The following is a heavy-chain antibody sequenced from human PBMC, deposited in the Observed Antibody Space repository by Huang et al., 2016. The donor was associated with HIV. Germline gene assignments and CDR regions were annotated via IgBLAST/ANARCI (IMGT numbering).Heavy chain of an antibody. D-gene: IGHD5-18*01. CDR2: IYPRDSET. Sequence: EVLLVQSGAELKEPGESLKISCKASGYGFGSYWIGWVRQKPGKGLEWMGIIYPRDSETKYSPSFDGQVTISADKSTRTAYLQWESLKAPDTAIDFCARQVDGFRSHFDFWGQGTLVSVSS. V-gene: IGHV5-51*01. CDR1: GYGFGSYW. J-gene: IGHJ4*02. CDR3: ARQVDGFRSHFDF.